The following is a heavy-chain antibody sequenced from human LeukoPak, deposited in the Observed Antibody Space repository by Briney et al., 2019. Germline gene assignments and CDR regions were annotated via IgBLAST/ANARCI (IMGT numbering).Heavy chain of an antibody. Sequence: SETLSLTCTVSGGSISTSNYYWGWIRQPPGKGLEWIGYIYYSGSTNYNPSLKSRVTISVDTSKNQFSLKLSSVTAADTAVYYCARSSGWHLLLLDYWGQGTLVTVSS. J-gene: IGHJ4*02. CDR1: GGSISTSNYY. D-gene: IGHD6-25*01. CDR3: ARSSGWHLLLLDY. V-gene: IGHV4-61*05. CDR2: IYYSGST.